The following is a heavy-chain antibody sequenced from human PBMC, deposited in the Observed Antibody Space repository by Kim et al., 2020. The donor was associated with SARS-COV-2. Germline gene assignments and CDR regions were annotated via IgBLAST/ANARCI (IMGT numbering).Heavy chain of an antibody. J-gene: IGHJ6*01. V-gene: IGHV3-30*04. CDR1: GFTFSSYA. CDR2: ISYDGSNK. D-gene: IGHD6-19*01. CDR3: AREGGGIAVADTFYYYYG. Sequence: GGSLRLSCAASGFTFSSYAMHWVRQAPGKGLEWVAVISYDGSNKNYADSVKGRFTISRDNSKNTLYLQMNSLRAEDTAVYYCAREGGGIAVADTFYYYYG.